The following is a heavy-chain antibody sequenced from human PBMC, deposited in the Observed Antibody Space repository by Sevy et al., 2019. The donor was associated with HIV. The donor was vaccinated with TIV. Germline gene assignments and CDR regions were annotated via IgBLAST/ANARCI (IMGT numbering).Heavy chain of an antibody. Sequence: GGSLRLSCAASGFTFSSYGMSWVRQAPGKGLEWVSGISGSGTSTYYADSVKGRFTISRDKSKNTLYMQMNSLRADDTAVYDCAKVVASCGCDCYSVYHDGFDLWGQGTMVTVSS. V-gene: IGHV3-23*01. CDR3: AKVVASCGCDCYSVYHDGFDL. J-gene: IGHJ3*01. CDR2: ISGSGTST. D-gene: IGHD2-21*02. CDR1: GFTFSSYG.